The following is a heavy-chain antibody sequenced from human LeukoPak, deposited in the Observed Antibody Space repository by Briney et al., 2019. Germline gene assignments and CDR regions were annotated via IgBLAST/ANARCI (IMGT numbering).Heavy chain of an antibody. CDR2: IYTSGST. CDR1: GGSNSSYY. J-gene: IGHJ4*02. V-gene: IGHV4-4*07. D-gene: IGHD3-9*01. CDR3: ARHVGYYDILTGYYMGYFDY. Sequence: SETLSLTCTVSGGSNSSYYWSWIRQPAGKGLEWIGRIYTSGSTNYNPSLKSRVTMSVDTSKNQFSLKLSSVTAADTAVYYCARHVGYYDILTGYYMGYFDYWGQGTLVTVSS.